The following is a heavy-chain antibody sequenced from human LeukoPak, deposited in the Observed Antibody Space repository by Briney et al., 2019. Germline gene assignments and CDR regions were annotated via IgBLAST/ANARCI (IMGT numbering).Heavy chain of an antibody. CDR1: GYTFTSYD. D-gene: IGHD1-26*01. V-gene: IGHV1-8*02. CDR3: ARLGELPLDPFDY. J-gene: IGHJ4*02. CDR2: MNPNSGNT. Sequence: VASVTVSCKASGYTFTSYDINWVRQAPGQGLEWMGWMNPNSGNTGYAQKFQGRVTMTRDTSTSTVYMELSSLRSEDTAVYYCARLGELPLDPFDYWGQGTLVTVSS.